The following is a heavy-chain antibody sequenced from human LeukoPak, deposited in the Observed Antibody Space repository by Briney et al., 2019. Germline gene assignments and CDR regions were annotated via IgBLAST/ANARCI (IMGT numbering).Heavy chain of an antibody. D-gene: IGHD1-7*01. V-gene: IGHV4-39*07. CDR2: MYYRGNT. CDR1: GGSISSITYY. J-gene: IGHJ4*02. CDR3: ARLYGNYQNYFDY. Sequence: PSETLSLTCTVSGGSISSITYYWGWVRQPPGKGLEWVGHMYYRGNTFYNPSLKSRVTISVDTSKNQFSLKLRSVTAADTAVYYCARLYGNYQNYFDYWGQGTLVTVSS.